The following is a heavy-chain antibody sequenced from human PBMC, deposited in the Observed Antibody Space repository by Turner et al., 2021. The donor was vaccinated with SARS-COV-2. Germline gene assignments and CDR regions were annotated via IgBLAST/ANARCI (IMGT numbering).Heavy chain of an antibody. D-gene: IGHD3-22*01. V-gene: IGHV3-21*01. CDR3: ARWDNYYDSSGYYPDAFDI. J-gene: IGHJ3*02. Sequence: EVQLVESGGGLVKPGGSLRLSCAASGFTFSSYSMIWVRQDPGKGLEWVSCIRSSSIYIYYADSVKGRFTISRDNAKNSLYLQRNSLRAEDTAVYYCARWDNYYDSSGYYPDAFDIWGQGTMVTVSS. CDR2: IRSSSIYI. CDR1: GFTFSSYS.